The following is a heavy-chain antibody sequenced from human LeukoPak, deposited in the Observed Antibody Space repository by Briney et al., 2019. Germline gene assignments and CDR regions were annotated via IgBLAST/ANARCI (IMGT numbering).Heavy chain of an antibody. CDR3: ARGFLVSPSYYYYALDV. CDR2: IYSGGST. Sequence: PGGSLRLSCAASGFTVSSNYMTWVRQAPGKGLEWVSVIYSGGSTYYADSVKGRFTISRDNSKNTLYLQMNSLRAEDTAVYYCARGFLVSPSYYYYALDVWGQGTTVTVSS. J-gene: IGHJ6*02. D-gene: IGHD3-3*01. CDR1: GFTVSSNY. V-gene: IGHV3-53*01.